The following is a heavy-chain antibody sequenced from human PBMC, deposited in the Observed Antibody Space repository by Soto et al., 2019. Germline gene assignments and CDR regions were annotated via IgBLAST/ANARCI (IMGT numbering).Heavy chain of an antibody. Sequence: SETLSLTCSVSGGSISSNIYHWGWIRQSPGKGLEWIASIHFSGNSFYNPSLKSRVTISVDTSKNQFSLKLSSVTAADTAVYYCARGSVVAATLFDYWGQGTLVTVSS. J-gene: IGHJ4*02. CDR1: GGSISSNIYH. D-gene: IGHD2-15*01. CDR3: ARGSVVAATLFDY. CDR2: IHFSGNS. V-gene: IGHV4-39*07.